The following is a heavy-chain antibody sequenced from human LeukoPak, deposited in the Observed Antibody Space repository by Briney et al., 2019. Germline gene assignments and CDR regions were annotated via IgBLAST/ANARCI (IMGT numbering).Heavy chain of an antibody. J-gene: IGHJ4*02. V-gene: IGHV4-39*01. Sequence: PSETLSPTCTVSGGSISSSSYYWGWIRQPPGKGLEWLGSIYYSGSTYYNPSLKSRVTISVDTSKNQFALKLSSVTAADTAVYYCARLPGNYFDYWGQGTLVTVSS. CDR1: GGSISSSSYY. CDR3: ARLPGNYFDY. CDR2: IYYSGST.